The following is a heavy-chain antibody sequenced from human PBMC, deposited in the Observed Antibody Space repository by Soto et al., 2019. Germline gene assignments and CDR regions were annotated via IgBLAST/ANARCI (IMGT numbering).Heavy chain of an antibody. Sequence: GASVTVSCKASGYTFTSYALHWVRQAPGQRLEWMGWINAGNGNTKYSKKFQGRVTITRDTSASTAYMELSSLRSEDTAVYYCARDSGGMDVWGQGTTVTVSS. CDR2: INAGNGNT. CDR1: GYTFTSYA. J-gene: IGHJ6*02. V-gene: IGHV1-3*01. CDR3: ARDSGGMDV.